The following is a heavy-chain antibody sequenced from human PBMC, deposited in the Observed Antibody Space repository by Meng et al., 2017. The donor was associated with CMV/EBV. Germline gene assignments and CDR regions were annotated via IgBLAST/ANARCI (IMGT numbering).Heavy chain of an antibody. CDR2: MNPNSGNT. Sequence: ASVKVSCKASGYTFTSYDINWVRQATGQGLEWMGWMNPNSGNTGYAQKFQGRVTMTRNTSISTAYMELSSLRSEDAAVYYCAREYSPRSKADYWGQGTLGTVSS. CDR3: AREYSPRSKADY. D-gene: IGHD2-15*01. J-gene: IGHJ4*02. V-gene: IGHV1-8*01. CDR1: GYTFTSYD.